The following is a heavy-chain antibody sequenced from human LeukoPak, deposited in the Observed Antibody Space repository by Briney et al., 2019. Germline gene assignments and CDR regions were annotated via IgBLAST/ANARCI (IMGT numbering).Heavy chain of an antibody. CDR2: ISSSSSYI. Sequence: GGSLRLSCAASGFTFSDYYMNWVRQAPGKGLEWVSSISSSSSYIYYADSVKGRFTISRDNAKNSLYLQMNSLRAEDTAVYYCARDTSSSGDDAFDIWGQGTMVTVSS. V-gene: IGHV3-21*01. CDR3: ARDTSSSGDDAFDI. J-gene: IGHJ3*02. D-gene: IGHD6-19*01. CDR1: GFTFSDYY.